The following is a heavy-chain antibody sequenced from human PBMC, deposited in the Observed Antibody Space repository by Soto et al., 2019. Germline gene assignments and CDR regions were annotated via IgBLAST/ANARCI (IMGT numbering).Heavy chain of an antibody. CDR1: GYTFTSYV. Sequence: ASVNVSCTTSGYTFTSYVISWLRKTPRLGLEWMGWISAYNGNTNYAQKFQGRVTMTTDTPTSTVYMELRSLRSDDTAVYYCARVVVVTAVNWFDPWGQGTLVTVSS. J-gene: IGHJ5*02. D-gene: IGHD2-21*02. V-gene: IGHV1-18*01. CDR2: ISAYNGNT. CDR3: ARVVVVTAVNWFDP.